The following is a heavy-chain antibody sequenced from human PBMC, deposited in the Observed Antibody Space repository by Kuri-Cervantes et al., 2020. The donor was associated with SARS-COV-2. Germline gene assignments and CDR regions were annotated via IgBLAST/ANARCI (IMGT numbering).Heavy chain of an antibody. D-gene: IGHD4-17*01. CDR3: ARGGTTVPTSGAFDF. J-gene: IGHJ3*01. V-gene: IGHV4-59*12. CDR1: GGSISSYY. Sequence: GSLRLSCTVSGGSISSYYWSWIRQPPGKGLEWIGYIYYSGSTNYNPSLKSRVTMSIDTSRNQFSLRLSSVTAADTAVYYCARGGTTVPTSGAFDFWGQGTLVTVSS. CDR2: IYYSGST.